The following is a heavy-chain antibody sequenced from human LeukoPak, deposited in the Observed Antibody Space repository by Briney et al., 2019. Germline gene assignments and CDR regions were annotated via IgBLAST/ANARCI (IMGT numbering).Heavy chain of an antibody. CDR2: INTNTGNP. D-gene: IGHD6-6*01. J-gene: IGHJ6*03. V-gene: IGHV7-4-1*02. CDR3: ALMEQLVGFDYYYYYMDV. Sequence: ASVKVSCKASGYTFTSYAMNWVRQAPGQGLERMGWINTNTGNPTYAQGFTGRFVFSLDTSVSTAYLQISSLKAEDTAVYYCALMEQLVGFDYYYYYMDVWGKGTTVTVSS. CDR1: GYTFTSYA.